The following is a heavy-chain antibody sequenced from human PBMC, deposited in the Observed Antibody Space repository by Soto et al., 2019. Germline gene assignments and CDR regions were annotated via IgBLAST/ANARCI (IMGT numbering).Heavy chain of an antibody. J-gene: IGHJ4*02. D-gene: IGHD4-4*01. CDR2: ISYDGSNK. CDR3: AREEDYSNYVLDY. CDR1: GFTFSSYA. V-gene: IGHV3-30-3*01. Sequence: GGSLRLSCAASGFTFSSYAMHWVRQAPGKGLEWVAVISYDGSNKYYADSVKGRFTISRDNSKNTLYLQMNSLRAEDTAVYYCAREEDYSNYVLDYWGQGTLVTVSS.